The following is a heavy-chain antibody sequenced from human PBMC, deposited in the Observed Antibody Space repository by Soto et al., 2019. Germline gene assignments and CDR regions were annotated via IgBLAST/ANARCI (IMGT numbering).Heavy chain of an antibody. CDR3: ARGRPQYYYYYGMDV. CDR2: INHSGST. CDR1: GGSFSGYY. Sequence: ETLSLTCAVYGGSFSGYYWSWIRQPPGKGLEWIGEINHSGSTNYNPSLKSRVTISVDTSKNQFSLKLSSVTAADTAVYYCARGRPQYYYYYGMDVWGQGTTVTVSS. V-gene: IGHV4-34*01. J-gene: IGHJ6*02.